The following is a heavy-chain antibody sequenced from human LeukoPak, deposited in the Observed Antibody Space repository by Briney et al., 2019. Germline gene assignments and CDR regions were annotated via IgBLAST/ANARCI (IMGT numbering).Heavy chain of an antibody. V-gene: IGHV3-66*01. J-gene: IGHJ4*02. Sequence: GRSLRLSCAASGFTVSSSYMSWVRQAPGKGLEWVSIISSAGTTYYADSVKGRFTISRDNSKNTVYLQVNSPRDEDTAVYYCARDLEAANTYYFDYWGQGTMVTVSS. CDR3: ARDLEAANTYYFDY. D-gene: IGHD6-13*01. CDR1: GFTVSSSY. CDR2: ISSAGTT.